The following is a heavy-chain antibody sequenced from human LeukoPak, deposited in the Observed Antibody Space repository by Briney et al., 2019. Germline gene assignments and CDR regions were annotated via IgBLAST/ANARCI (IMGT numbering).Heavy chain of an antibody. V-gene: IGHV4-30-2*01. Sequence: SETLSLTCAVSGGSISSGGYSWSWIRQPPGKGLEWIGYIYHSGSTYYNPSLKSRVTISVDRSKNQFSLKLSSVIAADTAVYYCARDRPWFDPWGQGTLVTVSS. CDR2: IYHSGST. CDR3: ARDRPWFDP. CDR1: GGSISSGGYS. J-gene: IGHJ5*02.